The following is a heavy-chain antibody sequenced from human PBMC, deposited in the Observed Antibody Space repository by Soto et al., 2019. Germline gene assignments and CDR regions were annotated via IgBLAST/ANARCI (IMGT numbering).Heavy chain of an antibody. CDR3: AKTSIAAYFYGLDV. D-gene: IGHD6-13*01. V-gene: IGHV3-43*01. CDR2: ISWDGYIT. J-gene: IGHJ6*02. Sequence: EVQLVESAGVVVQPGGSLRLSCAASGFSFHDNTIHWVRQPPGKGLEWVSLISWDGYITYYADSVKGRFTISRDSSKTSLYLQMNNLRTEDTALYYCAKTSIAAYFYGLDVWDQGTRVTVSS. CDR1: GFSFHDNT.